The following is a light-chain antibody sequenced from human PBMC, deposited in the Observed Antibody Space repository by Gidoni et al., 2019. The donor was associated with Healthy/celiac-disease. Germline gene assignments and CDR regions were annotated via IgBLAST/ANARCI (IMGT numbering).Light chain of an antibody. CDR3: MQALQTLWT. J-gene: IGKJ1*01. V-gene: IGKV2-28*01. Sequence: DIVMTQSPLSLPVTPGEPASISCRSSQSLLHNNGYNYLDWYLQKPGQSPQLLIYLGSNRASGVPDRLSGSGSGTDFTLNISRVEAEDVGVYYCMQALQTLWTFGPGTKVEI. CDR1: QSLLHNNGYNY. CDR2: LGS.